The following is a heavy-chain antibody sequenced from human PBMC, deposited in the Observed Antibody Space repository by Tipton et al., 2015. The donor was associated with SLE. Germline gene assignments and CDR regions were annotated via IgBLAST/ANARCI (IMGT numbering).Heavy chain of an antibody. CDR1: GFTFSSYA. CDR2: ISYDGSNK. Sequence: FLRLSCAASGFTFSSYAMHWVRQAPGKGLEWVAVISYDGSNKYYADSVKGRFTISRDNAKNSLYLQMNSLRAEDTAVYYCARDTAINAFDIWGQGTMVTVSS. CDR3: ARDTAINAFDI. J-gene: IGHJ3*02. D-gene: IGHD5-18*01. V-gene: IGHV3-30-3*01.